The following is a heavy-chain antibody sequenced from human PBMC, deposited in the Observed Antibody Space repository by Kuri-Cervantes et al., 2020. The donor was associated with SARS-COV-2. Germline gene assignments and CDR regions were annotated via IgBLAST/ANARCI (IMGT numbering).Heavy chain of an antibody. Sequence: GGSLRLSCAASGFTFSSYWMSWVRQAPGKGLEWVANIKQDGSEKYYVDSVKGRFTISRDNAKNTLYLQMNSLRAEDTAVYYCASEIHEYSYGLNCSYMDVWGKGTTVTVSS. CDR1: GFTFSSYW. CDR2: IKQDGSEK. V-gene: IGHV3-7*01. J-gene: IGHJ6*03. CDR3: ASEIHEYSYGLNCSYMDV. D-gene: IGHD5-18*01.